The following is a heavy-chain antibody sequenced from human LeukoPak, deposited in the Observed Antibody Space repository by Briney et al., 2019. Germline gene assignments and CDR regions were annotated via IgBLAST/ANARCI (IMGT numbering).Heavy chain of an antibody. J-gene: IGHJ4*02. V-gene: IGHV4-59*01. D-gene: IGHD5-12*01. Sequence: SETLSLTCTVSGGSISSYYWSWIRQPPGKGLEWIGYIYYSGSTNYNPSLKSRVTISVDTSKNQFSLKLSSVTAADTAVYYCARGLYSGYVDYWGQGTLVTVSS. CDR1: GGSISSYY. CDR3: ARGLYSGYVDY. CDR2: IYYSGST.